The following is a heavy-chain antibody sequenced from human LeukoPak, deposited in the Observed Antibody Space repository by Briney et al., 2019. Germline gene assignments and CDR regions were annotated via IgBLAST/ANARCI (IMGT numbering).Heavy chain of an antibody. CDR3: AREPISPAVAGDFDY. J-gene: IGHJ4*02. V-gene: IGHV3-7*01. Sequence: GGSLRLSCAASGFTFSSYWMSWVRQAPGKGLEWVANIKQDGSEKYYVDSVNGRFTIARDNANNSLYLHIHSQSAEATAVSSCAREPISPAVAGDFDYWGQGTMLTASS. CDR1: GFTFSSYW. D-gene: IGHD2-21*01. CDR2: IKQDGSEK.